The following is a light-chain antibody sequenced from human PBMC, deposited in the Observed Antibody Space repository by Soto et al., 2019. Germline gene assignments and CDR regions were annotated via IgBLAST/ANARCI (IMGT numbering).Light chain of an antibody. Sequence: EIVLTQSPGTLSLSPGEGATLFCRASQSVSSAYLAWYQQKPGQAPRLLIYGASSRATGIPDRFSGSGSGTDFTLTISRLEPEDFAGYYCQQYGGSITFGQGTRLEIE. CDR2: GAS. CDR3: QQYGGSIT. V-gene: IGKV3-20*01. J-gene: IGKJ5*01. CDR1: QSVSSAY.